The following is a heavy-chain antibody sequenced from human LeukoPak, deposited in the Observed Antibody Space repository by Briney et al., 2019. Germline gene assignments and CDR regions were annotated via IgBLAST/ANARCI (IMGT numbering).Heavy chain of an antibody. D-gene: IGHD5-18*01. Sequence: GGSLRLSCAASGFSVTNNYMSWVRQAPGKGLEWVSVIYSGDITYYTDSVKGRFTISRDNSKNTLYLQMNSLRAEDTAVYYCARGSGYSYGFPDYWGQGTLVTVSS. CDR2: IYSGDIT. CDR1: GFSVTNNY. J-gene: IGHJ4*02. CDR3: ARGSGYSYGFPDY. V-gene: IGHV3-53*01.